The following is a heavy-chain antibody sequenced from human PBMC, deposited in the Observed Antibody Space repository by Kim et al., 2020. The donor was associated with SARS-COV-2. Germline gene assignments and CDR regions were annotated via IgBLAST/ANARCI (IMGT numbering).Heavy chain of an antibody. CDR3: ASWGITMVRGVSPDNWFDP. D-gene: IGHD3-10*01. V-gene: IGHV1-69*13. Sequence: SVKVSCKASGGTFSSYAISWVRQAPGQGLEWMGGIIPIFGTANYAQKFQGRVTITADESTSTAYMELSSLRSEDTAVYYCASWGITMVRGVSPDNWFDPWGQGTLVTVSS. CDR1: GGTFSSYA. CDR2: IIPIFGTA. J-gene: IGHJ5*02.